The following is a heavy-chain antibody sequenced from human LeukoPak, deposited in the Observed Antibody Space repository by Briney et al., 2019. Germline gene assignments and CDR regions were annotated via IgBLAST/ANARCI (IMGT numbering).Heavy chain of an antibody. V-gene: IGHV4-39*07. D-gene: IGHD3-10*01. J-gene: IGHJ5*02. CDR1: GDSISRSSYY. CDR2: IYYSGST. CDR3: AREGYYYGSGSPPKDWFDP. Sequence: SETLSLTCTVSGDSISRSSYYWGWIRQPPGKGLEWIGSIYYSGSTYDNPSLKSRVTISVDTSKNQFSLKLSSVTAADTAVYYCAREGYYYGSGSPPKDWFDPWGQGTLVTVSS.